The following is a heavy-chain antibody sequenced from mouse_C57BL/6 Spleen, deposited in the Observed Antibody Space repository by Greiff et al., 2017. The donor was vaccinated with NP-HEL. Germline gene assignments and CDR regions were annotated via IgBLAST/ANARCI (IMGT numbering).Heavy chain of an antibody. J-gene: IGHJ1*03. CDR3: ARNGSPHYYGSSHWYFDV. Sequence: EVQLVESGGDLVKPGGSLKLSCAASGFTFSSYGMSWVRQTPDKRLEWVATISSGGSYTYYPDSLKGRFTISRDNAKNTRYMQMSSLKSEDTAMYYCARNGSPHYYGSSHWYFDVWGTGTTLTVSS. CDR2: ISSGGSYT. CDR1: GFTFSSYG. V-gene: IGHV5-6*01. D-gene: IGHD1-1*01.